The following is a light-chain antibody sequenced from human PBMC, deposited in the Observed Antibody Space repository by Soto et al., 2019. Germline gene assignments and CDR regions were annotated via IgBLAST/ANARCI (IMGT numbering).Light chain of an antibody. CDR2: AAS. Sequence: DIQMTQSPSTLSASVGDTVTVTCRASQSVSGWLAWYQQKPGKAPKLLIYAASSLQSGVPSRFSGSGSGTDFTLTISRLEPEDFAVYYCQQYGSSPRQTFGQGTKVDIK. CDR1: QSVSGW. J-gene: IGKJ1*01. CDR3: QQYGSSPRQT. V-gene: IGKV1-5*01.